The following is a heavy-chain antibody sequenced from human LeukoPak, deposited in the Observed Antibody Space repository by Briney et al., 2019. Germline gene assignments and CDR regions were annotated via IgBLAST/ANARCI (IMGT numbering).Heavy chain of an antibody. CDR2: ISAYNGNT. V-gene: IGHV1-18*01. CDR3: ARTDAIAVAGPHFDY. CDR1: GYTFTSYG. Sequence: ASVKVSCKASGYTFTSYGISWVRQAPGQGLEWMGWISAYNGNTNYAQKLQDRVTMTTDTSTSTAYMELRSLRSDDTAVYYCARTDAIAVAGPHFDYWGQGTLVTVSS. D-gene: IGHD6-19*01. J-gene: IGHJ4*02.